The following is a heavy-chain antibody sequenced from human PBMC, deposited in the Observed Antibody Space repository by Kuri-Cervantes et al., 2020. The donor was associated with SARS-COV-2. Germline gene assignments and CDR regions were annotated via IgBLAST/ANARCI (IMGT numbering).Heavy chain of an antibody. CDR3: AKDSSVASFDY. V-gene: IGHV3-11*05. J-gene: IGHJ4*02. CDR2: ISSSSSYT. CDR1: GFTFSDYY. Sequence: GGSLRLSCAASGFTFSDYYMSWIRQAPGKGLEWVSYISSSSSYTNYADSVKGRFTISRDNSKNTLYLQMNSLRAEDTAVYYCAKDSSVASFDYWGQGTLVTVSS. D-gene: IGHD2-2*01.